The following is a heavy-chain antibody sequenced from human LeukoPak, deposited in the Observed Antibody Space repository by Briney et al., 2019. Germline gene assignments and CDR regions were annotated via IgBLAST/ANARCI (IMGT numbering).Heavy chain of an antibody. CDR2: IYYSGST. CDR1: GGSISSSSYY. D-gene: IGHD3-16*02. CDR3: ARYDYVWGSYPHRTYYFDY. V-gene: IGHV4-39*07. Sequence: SETLSLTCTVSGGSISSSSYYWGWIRQPPGKGLEWIGSIYYSGSTYYNPSLKSRVTISVDTSKNQLSLKLSSVTAADTAVYYCARYDYVWGSYPHRTYYFDYWGQGTLVTVSS. J-gene: IGHJ4*02.